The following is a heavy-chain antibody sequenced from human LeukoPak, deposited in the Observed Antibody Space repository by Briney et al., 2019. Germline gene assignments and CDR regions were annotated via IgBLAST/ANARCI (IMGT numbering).Heavy chain of an antibody. CDR2: IKRDGSQK. Sequence: GGSLRLSCAAPGFSFSSNWMGWVRQAPGKGLEWVAHIKRDGSQKYYLDSVKGRFTISRDNAKNSLYLQMNSLRVEDTALYYCARGHHGLEYWGQGALVIVSS. CDR3: ARGHHGLEY. CDR1: GFSFSSNW. V-gene: IGHV3-7*03. D-gene: IGHD4-17*01. J-gene: IGHJ4*02.